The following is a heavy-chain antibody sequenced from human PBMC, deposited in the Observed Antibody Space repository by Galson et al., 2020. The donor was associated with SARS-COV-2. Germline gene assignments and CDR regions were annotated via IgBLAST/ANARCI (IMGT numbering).Heavy chain of an antibody. V-gene: IGHV4-34*01. D-gene: IGHD1-1*01. CDR1: GGSFGTYY. CDR3: ARIYQQQRVPGHGD. J-gene: IGHJ4*02. Sequence: SQTLSLTCAVPGGSFGTYYWAWIRQPPGKGLEWIGDLNQSGTTNYSPSLKSRATISVDPSKRQFSLDLTSVTAADTAVYYCARIYQQQRVPGHGDWGQGTQVTVSS. CDR2: LNQSGTT.